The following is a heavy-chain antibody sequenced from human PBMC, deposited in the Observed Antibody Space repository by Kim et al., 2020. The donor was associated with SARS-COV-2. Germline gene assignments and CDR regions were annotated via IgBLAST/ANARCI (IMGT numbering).Heavy chain of an antibody. CDR2: INPSNGGT. CDR1: GYTFTGYY. CDR3: VRRLGFCGSSSCHHLDS. D-gene: IGHD2-2*01. J-gene: IGHJ5*01. V-gene: IGHV1-2*02. Sequence: ASVKVSCKASGYTFTGYYIHWVRQAPGQGLEWMGWINPSNGGTNSAQKFQGRVTMTRDTSINTAYMELSRLTSDDTARYFCVRRLGFCGSSSCHHLDSWG.